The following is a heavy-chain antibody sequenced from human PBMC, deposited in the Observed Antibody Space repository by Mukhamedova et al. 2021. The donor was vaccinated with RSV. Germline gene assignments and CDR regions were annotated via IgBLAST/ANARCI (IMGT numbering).Heavy chain of an antibody. Sequence: SGSSGSINAEYMGGRFTISRDNSKNTLYLQMNSLRAEDTAVYYCAKSPQVADSSVYYGMDVWGQGTTVTVSS. J-gene: IGHJ6*02. CDR2: SGSSGS. D-gene: IGHD3-22*01. CDR3: AKSPQVADSSVYYGMDV. V-gene: IGHV3-23*01.